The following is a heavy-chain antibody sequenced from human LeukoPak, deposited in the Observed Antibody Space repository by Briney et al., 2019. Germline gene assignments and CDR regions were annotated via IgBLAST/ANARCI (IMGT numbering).Heavy chain of an antibody. D-gene: IGHD3-3*01. CDR2: ISAYNGNT. V-gene: IGHV1-18*01. CDR3: ARVGRFLEWLLWDY. Sequence: ASVKVSCKASGYTVTSYGISWVRQAPGQGLEWMGWISAYNGNTNYAQKLQGRVTMTTDTSTSTAYMELRSLRSDDTAVYYCARVGRFLEWLLWDYWGQGTLVTVSS. J-gene: IGHJ4*02. CDR1: GYTVTSYG.